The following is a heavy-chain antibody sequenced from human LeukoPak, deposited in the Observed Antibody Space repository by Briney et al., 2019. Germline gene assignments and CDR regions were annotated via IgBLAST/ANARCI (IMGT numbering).Heavy chain of an antibody. V-gene: IGHV3-53*01. CDR1: GFTVSSTY. CDR3: ARDITGSNNWFDP. CDR2: IYTGGTT. Sequence: GGSLRLSCAASGFTVSSTYMSWLRQAPGKGLEWVSLIYTGGTTYYADSVKGRFTISRDNSENTLYLQMNSLRAEGTAVYYCARDITGSNNWFDPWGQGTLVTVSS. J-gene: IGHJ5*02. D-gene: IGHD1-20*01.